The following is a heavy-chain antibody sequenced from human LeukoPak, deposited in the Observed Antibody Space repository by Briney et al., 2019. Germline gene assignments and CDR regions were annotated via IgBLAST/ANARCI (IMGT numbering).Heavy chain of an antibody. CDR3: AKDNRLNDAFDI. CDR2: IWYDGSNK. J-gene: IGHJ3*02. CDR1: GFTFSSYG. Sequence: GGSLRLSCAASGFTFSSYGMHWVRRAPGKGLEWVAVIWYDGSNKYYADSVKGRFTISRDNSKNTLYLQMNSLRAEDTAVYYCAKDNRLNDAFDIWGQGTMVTVSS. D-gene: IGHD1-14*01. V-gene: IGHV3-33*06.